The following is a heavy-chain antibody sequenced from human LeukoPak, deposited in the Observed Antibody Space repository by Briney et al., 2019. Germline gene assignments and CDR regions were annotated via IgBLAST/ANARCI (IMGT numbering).Heavy chain of an antibody. Sequence: SETLTLTCTVSGGSISGYYWSWIRQPPGKELEWIGYIHYSGNNNYNPSLKSGGTISVDTSKNQFSLKLNSVTAADTAVYYCARGFTQWLGLFDYWGQGTLVTVSS. CDR2: IHYSGNN. CDR1: GGSISGYY. D-gene: IGHD6-19*01. CDR3: ARGFTQWLGLFDY. V-gene: IGHV4-59*01. J-gene: IGHJ4*02.